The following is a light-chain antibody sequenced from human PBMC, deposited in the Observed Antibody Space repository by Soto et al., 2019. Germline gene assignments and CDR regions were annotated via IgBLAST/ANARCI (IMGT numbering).Light chain of an antibody. Sequence: QSVLTQPASVSGSPGQSITISCTGTSSDVGSYNYVSWYQQHPGKAPKLMIYEVRNRPSGVSDRFSGSKSGKTASLTIFGLQAEDKADYYCSSYTTSTTQVFGGGTKLTVL. V-gene: IGLV2-14*01. CDR1: SSDVGSYNY. CDR3: SSYTTSTTQV. CDR2: EVR. J-gene: IGLJ2*01.